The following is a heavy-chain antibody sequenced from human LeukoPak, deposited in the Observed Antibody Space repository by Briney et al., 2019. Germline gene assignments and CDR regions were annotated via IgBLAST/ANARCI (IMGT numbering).Heavy chain of an antibody. CDR1: GGTFSSYA. CDR2: IIPIFGTA. Sequence: ASVKVSCKASGGTFSSYAISWVRQAPGQGLEWMGGIIPIFGTANYAQKFQGRVTITTDESTSTAYMGLSSLRSEDTAVYYCAGTHNFGSTSALDYWGQGTLVTVSS. D-gene: IGHD2-2*01. V-gene: IGHV1-69*05. CDR3: AGTHNFGSTSALDY. J-gene: IGHJ4*02.